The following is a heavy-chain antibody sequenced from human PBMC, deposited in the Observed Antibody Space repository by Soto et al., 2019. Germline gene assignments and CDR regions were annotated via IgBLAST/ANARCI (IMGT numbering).Heavy chain of an antibody. V-gene: IGHV5-51*01. CDR2: IYPGDSDT. D-gene: IGHD6-13*01. CDR1: GYSFTSYW. Sequence: PGESLKISCKGSGYSFTSYWIGWVRQMPGKGLEWMGIIYPGDSDTRYSPSFQGQVTISADKSISTAYLQWSSLKASDTAMYYCARASSSSWYEYHYYYYGMDVWGQGTRVTVSS. CDR3: ARASSSSWYEYHYYYYGMDV. J-gene: IGHJ6*02.